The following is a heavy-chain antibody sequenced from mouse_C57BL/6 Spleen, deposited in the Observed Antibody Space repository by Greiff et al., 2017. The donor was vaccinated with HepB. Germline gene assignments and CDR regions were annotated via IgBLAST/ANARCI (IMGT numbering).Heavy chain of an antibody. CDR2: IYPGSGST. D-gene: IGHD1-1*01. CDR3: ARRYYGYAIDY. CDR1: GYTFTSYW. Sequence: QVQLQQPGAELVKPGASVKMSCKASGYTFTSYWITWVKQRPGQGLEWIGDIYPGSGSTNYNEKFKSKATLTVDTSSSTAYMQLSCLTSEDSAVYYCARRYYGYAIDYWGQGTSVTVSS. J-gene: IGHJ4*01. V-gene: IGHV1-55*01.